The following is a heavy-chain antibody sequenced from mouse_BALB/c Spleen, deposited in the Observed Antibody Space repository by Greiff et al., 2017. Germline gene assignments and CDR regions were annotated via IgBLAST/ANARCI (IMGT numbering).Heavy chain of an antibody. D-gene: IGHD2-14*01. V-gene: IGHV2-2*01. CDR1: GFSLTSYG. CDR3: AKPDYRDAH. Sequence: QVQLQQSGPGLVQPSQSLSITCTVSGFSLTSYGVHWVRQSPGKGLEWLGVIWSGGSTDYNAAFISRLSISKDNSKSQVFLKLNSLQTDDTATYYCAKPDYRDAHWGQGTLVTVSA. J-gene: IGHJ3*01. CDR2: IWSGGST.